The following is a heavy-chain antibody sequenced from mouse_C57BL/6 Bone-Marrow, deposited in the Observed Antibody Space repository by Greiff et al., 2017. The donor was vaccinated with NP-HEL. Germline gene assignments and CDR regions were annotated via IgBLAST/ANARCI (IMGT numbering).Heavy chain of an antibody. D-gene: IGHD2-5*01. V-gene: IGHV1-64*01. CDR1: GYTFTSYW. Sequence: ESGAELVKPGASVKLSCKASGYTFTSYWMHWVKQRPGQGLEWIGMIHPNSGSINYNEKFKSKATLTVDKSSSTAYMQLSSLTSEDSAVYYCARGDSNYQAWFPYWGQGTLVSVSA. CDR2: IHPNSGSI. J-gene: IGHJ3*01. CDR3: ARGDSNYQAWFPY.